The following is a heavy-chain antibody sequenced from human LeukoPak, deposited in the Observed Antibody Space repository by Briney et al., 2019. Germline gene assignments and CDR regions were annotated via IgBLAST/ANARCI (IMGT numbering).Heavy chain of an antibody. Sequence: GGSLRLSCAASGFTFSNYDMNWVRQALGKGLEWVSSISTSSTYIYYADSVKGRFTTSRDNAKNSLYLQMNNLRADDTAVYYCARFDGSGGYGFDYWGQGTLVTVSS. D-gene: IGHD3-22*01. J-gene: IGHJ4*02. CDR1: GFTFSNYD. V-gene: IGHV3-21*01. CDR3: ARFDGSGGYGFDY. CDR2: ISTSSTYI.